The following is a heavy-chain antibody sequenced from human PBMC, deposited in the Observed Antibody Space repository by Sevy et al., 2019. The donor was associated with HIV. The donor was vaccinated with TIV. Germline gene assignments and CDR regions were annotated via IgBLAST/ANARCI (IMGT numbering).Heavy chain of an antibody. D-gene: IGHD3-16*01. CDR1: GFTVSSDY. CDR3: ARISDSTAYPDAFDI. V-gene: IGHV3-53*01. CDR2: IYSGGRT. J-gene: IGHJ3*02. Sequence: GGSLRLSCAASGFTVSSDYMSWVRQAPGKGLECVSVIYSGGRTHYADSVKGRFTISRHNPKNTVHLQVNSLRVEDTAVYFCARISDSTAYPDAFDIWGHGTMVTVSS.